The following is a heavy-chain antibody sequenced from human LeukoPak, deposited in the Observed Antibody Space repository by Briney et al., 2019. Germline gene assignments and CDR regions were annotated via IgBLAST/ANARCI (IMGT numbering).Heavy chain of an antibody. Sequence: GASVKVSCKASGGTFSSYAISWVRQAPGKGLEWMGSFDPEDGETIYAQKLQGRITMTEDTSTDTAYMELSSLRSEDTAVYYCATVVIGYSYGYVYYYMDVWGKGTTVTVSS. J-gene: IGHJ6*03. CDR3: ATVVIGYSYGYVYYYMDV. CDR2: FDPEDGET. CDR1: GGTFSSYA. D-gene: IGHD5-18*01. V-gene: IGHV1-24*01.